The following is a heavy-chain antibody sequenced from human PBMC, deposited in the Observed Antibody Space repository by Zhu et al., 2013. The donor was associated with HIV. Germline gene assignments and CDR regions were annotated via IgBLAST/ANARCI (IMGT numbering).Heavy chain of an antibody. Sequence: QVQLVQSGAEVKKPGSSVKVSCKASGGTFSSYAISWVRQAPGQGLEWMGGIIPIFGTANYAQKFQGRVTITADESTSTAYMELSSLRSEDTAVYYCAPLNPGIAAAGTNILTPDYWGQGTLVHRLL. CDR1: GGTFSSYA. D-gene: IGHD6-13*01. CDR3: APLNPGIAAAGTNILTPDY. CDR2: IIPIFGTA. V-gene: IGHV1-69*01. J-gene: IGHJ4*02.